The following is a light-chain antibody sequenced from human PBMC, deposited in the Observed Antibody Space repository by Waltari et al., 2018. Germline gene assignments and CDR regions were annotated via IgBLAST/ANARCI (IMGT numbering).Light chain of an antibody. CDR2: AAS. V-gene: IGKV1-39*01. CDR1: QTVTTS. Sequence: DIQMTKSPSSLSASVGDTVTITCRTSQTVTTSLNWYQFKPGEAPKLLIFAASRLSDGVQSRFSGSGYGTDFTLTIRSLRPEDFGTYYCQQSSTTIFTFGPGTRVDVK. CDR3: QQSSTTIFT. J-gene: IGKJ3*01.